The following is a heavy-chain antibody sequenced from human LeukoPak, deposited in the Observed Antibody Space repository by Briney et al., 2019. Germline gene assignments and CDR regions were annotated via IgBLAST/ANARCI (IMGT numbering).Heavy chain of an antibody. V-gene: IGHV4-39*01. J-gene: IGHJ4*02. Sequence: SETLSLTCTVSGVSISSSNSYWGWIRQPPGKGLEWISSIYYSGNTYYNASLKSQVSISIDTSKNQFSLRLTSVTAADTAVYYCARQTGSGLFILPGGQGTLVTVSS. D-gene: IGHD3/OR15-3a*01. CDR1: GVSISSSNSY. CDR2: IYYSGNT. CDR3: ARQTGSGLFILP.